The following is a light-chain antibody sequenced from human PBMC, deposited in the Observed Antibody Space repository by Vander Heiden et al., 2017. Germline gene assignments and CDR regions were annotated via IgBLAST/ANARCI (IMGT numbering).Light chain of an antibody. V-gene: IGKV1-13*02. J-gene: IGKJ4*01. CDR1: QGISSA. CDR2: DSS. Sequence: PLTRSQASLSASVGDRVTITCRASQGISSALAWYQQKPGKAPKLLIFDSSSLESGVPSRCVGSGSGTDFDLNLSRQEPGDFATYYCQQVDSDPHTCGGGTKVXIK. CDR3: QQVDSDPHT.